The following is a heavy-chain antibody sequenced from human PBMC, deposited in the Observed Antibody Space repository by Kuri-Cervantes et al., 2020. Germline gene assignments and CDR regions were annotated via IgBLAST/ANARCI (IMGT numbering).Heavy chain of an antibody. CDR2: IYYSGST. CDR1: GGSISGSSYY. Sequence: SETLSLTCTVSGGSISGSSYYWGWIRQPPGKGLEWIGSIYYSGSTYYNPSLKSRVTISVDTSKNQFSLKLSSVTAADTAVYYCARLGGYCSGGSCPDYWGQGTLVTVSS. V-gene: IGHV4-39*01. CDR3: ARLGGYCSGGSCPDY. J-gene: IGHJ4*02. D-gene: IGHD2-15*01.